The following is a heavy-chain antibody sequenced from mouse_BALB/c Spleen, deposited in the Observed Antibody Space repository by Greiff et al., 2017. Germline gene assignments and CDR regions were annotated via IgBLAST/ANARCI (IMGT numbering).Heavy chain of an antibody. V-gene: IGHV1S137*01. J-gene: IGHJ2*01. D-gene: IGHD2-12*01. CDR1: GYTFTDYA. CDR2: ISTYFGDA. Sequence: VQLQQSGAELVRPGVSVKISCKGSGYTFTDYAMHWVKQSHAKSLEWIGVISTYFGDASYNQKFKGKATMTVDKSSSTAYMELARLTSEDSAIYYCASERGSYDYYFDYWGQGTTLTVSA. CDR3: ASERGSYDYYFDY.